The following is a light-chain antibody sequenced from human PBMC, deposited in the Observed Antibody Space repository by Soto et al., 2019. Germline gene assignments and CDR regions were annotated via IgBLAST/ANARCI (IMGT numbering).Light chain of an antibody. CDR2: GAS. CDR1: QSVSSN. J-gene: IGKJ1*01. V-gene: IGKV3-15*01. CDR3: QQYNNWPRA. Sequence: EIVMTQSPATLSVSPGEGATLSCRASQSVSSNLAWYQQKPGQDTRLLIYGASTRDTGIPDRVSGSGSGTEFTLTISSLQSEDFAVYYCQQYNNWPRAFGQGTKVDIK.